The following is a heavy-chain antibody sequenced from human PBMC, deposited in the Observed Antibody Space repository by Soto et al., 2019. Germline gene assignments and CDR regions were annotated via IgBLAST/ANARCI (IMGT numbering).Heavy chain of an antibody. Sequence: GGSLRLSCAASGFTFSDYYMSWIRQAPGKGLEWVSYISSSGSTIYYADSVKGRFTISRDNAKNSLYLQMNSLRAEDTAVYYCARDNTWFGELANFDYWGQGALVTVSS. CDR1: GFTFSDYY. V-gene: IGHV3-11*01. D-gene: IGHD3-10*01. CDR3: ARDNTWFGELANFDY. CDR2: ISSSGSTI. J-gene: IGHJ4*02.